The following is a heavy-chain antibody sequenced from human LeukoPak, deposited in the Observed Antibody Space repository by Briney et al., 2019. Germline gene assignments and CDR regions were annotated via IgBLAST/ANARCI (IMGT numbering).Heavy chain of an antibody. CDR2: ISWNSGSI. CDR3: AKSGYSFSHYFDY. CDR1: GFTFDDYA. Sequence: PGRSLRLSCAASGFTFDDYAMHWVRHAPGKGLEWVSGISWNSGSIGYADSVKGRFTISRDNAKNSLYLQMNSLRAEDMALYYCAKSGYSFSHYFDYWGQGTLVTVSS. J-gene: IGHJ4*02. D-gene: IGHD5-18*01. V-gene: IGHV3-9*03.